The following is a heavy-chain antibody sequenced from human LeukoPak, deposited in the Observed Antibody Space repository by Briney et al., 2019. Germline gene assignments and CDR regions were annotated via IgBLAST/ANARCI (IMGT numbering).Heavy chain of an antibody. D-gene: IGHD3-3*01. Sequence: SETLSLTCTVSGGSISSSSYYWGWIRQPPGKGLEWIGSIYYSGSTYYNPSLKSRVTISVDTSKNQFSLKLSSMTAADTAVYYCASRYYDFWSGSFNMDVWGKGTTVTVSS. CDR2: IYYSGST. CDR1: GGSISSSSYY. J-gene: IGHJ6*03. V-gene: IGHV4-39*01. CDR3: ASRYYDFWSGSFNMDV.